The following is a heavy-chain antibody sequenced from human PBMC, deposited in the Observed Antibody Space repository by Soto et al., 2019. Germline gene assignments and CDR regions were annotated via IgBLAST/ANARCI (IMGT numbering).Heavy chain of an antibody. D-gene: IGHD2-2*01. CDR2: INSDGSST. V-gene: IGHV3-74*01. CDR1: GFTFSSYW. J-gene: IGHJ6*02. CDR3: AGDMRRVHYYDGMDV. Sequence: GGSLGLSCAASGFTFSSYWMHWVRQAPGKGLVWVSHINSDGSSTTYADSVKGRFTISRDNAKNTLFLQMNSLRAEDTAVYFCAGDMRRVHYYDGMDVWGQGTTVTVSS.